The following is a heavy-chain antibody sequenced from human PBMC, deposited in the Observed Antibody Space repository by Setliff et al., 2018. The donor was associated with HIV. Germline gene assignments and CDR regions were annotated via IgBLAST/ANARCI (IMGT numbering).Heavy chain of an antibody. V-gene: IGHV4-4*07. J-gene: IGHJ3*02. Sequence: PSETLSLTCTVSGGSISIYYWSWIRQLPGEGLEWIGRISAGGYTYYNPSLQSRVTMSVDMSKNQFSLKLSSVTAADTAVYYCARGRGVYDYVWGSYRYKGAFDIWGQGTMVTVSS. CDR2: ISAGGYT. CDR3: ARGRGVYDYVWGSYRYKGAFDI. D-gene: IGHD3-16*02. CDR1: GGSISIYY.